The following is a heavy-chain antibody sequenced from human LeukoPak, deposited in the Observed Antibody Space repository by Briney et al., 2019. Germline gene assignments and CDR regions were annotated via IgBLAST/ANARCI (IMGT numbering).Heavy chain of an antibody. J-gene: IGHJ4*02. Sequence: ASVKVSCKASGYTFTSHGISWVRQAPGQGLEWMGWISAYNGNANYAQQLQGRITMTTDTSTSTAYMELRSLRSDDTAVYYCARDHDYVWGSYRYPGVYWGQGTLVTVSS. CDR1: GYTFTSHG. V-gene: IGHV1-18*01. D-gene: IGHD3-16*02. CDR3: ARDHDYVWGSYRYPGVY. CDR2: ISAYNGNA.